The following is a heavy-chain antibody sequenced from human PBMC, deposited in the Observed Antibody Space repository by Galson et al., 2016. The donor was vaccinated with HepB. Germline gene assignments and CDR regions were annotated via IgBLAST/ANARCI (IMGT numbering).Heavy chain of an antibody. Sequence: SVKVSCKASGDFVSTYVISWVRQAPGQGLEWMGGIIPIFDTAHYAQRFQGRVTITADESTSTAYTGLSRLRSADTAVYYCATWEPGPNWGQGTLVTVSS. CDR2: IIPIFDTA. D-gene: IGHD1-26*01. V-gene: IGHV1-69*13. J-gene: IGHJ4*02. CDR3: ATWEPGPN. CDR1: GDFVSTYV.